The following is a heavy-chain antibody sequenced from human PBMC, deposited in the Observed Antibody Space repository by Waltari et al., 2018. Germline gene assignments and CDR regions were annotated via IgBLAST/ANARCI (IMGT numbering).Heavy chain of an antibody. CDR3: ARDRGRGLYLDT. J-gene: IGHJ4*02. D-gene: IGHD2-15*01. CDR2: VLGSGRT. CDR1: GDSMHYW. V-gene: IGHV4-4*02. Sequence: QLQESGPGLVKPSGTLSPICAGSGDSMHYWWSWVRQPPGKGLEWIGQVLGSGRTNYNPSFASRVTISLDTSTHQFALKMTSATAADTALYYCARDRGRGLYLDTWGQGILVTVSP.